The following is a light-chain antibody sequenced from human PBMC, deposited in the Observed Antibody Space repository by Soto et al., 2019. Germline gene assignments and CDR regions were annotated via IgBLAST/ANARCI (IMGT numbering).Light chain of an antibody. CDR1: QGIRND. CDR3: QQANSFPIT. J-gene: IGKJ5*01. V-gene: IGKV1-6*01. Sequence: AIQMTQSPSSLSASVGNRVTITCRASQGIRNDLGWYQQKPGKAPKLLIYKASSLESGVPSRFSGSESGTDFTLTISSLQPEDCAIYFCQQANSFPITFGQGTRLEI. CDR2: KAS.